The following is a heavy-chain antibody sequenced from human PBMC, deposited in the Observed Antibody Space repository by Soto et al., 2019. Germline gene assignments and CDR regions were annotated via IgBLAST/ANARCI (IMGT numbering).Heavy chain of an antibody. V-gene: IGHV4-39*01. CDR2: IYYSGST. D-gene: IGHD3-10*01. CDR1: GGSISSSSYY. Sequence: SETLSLTCTVSGGSISSSSYYWGWIRQPPGKGLEWIGSIYYSGSTYYNPSLKSRVTISVDTSKNQFSLKLSSVTAADTAVYYCAVPAYSGYYGSGSIWFYPWGQGTLVTVSS. J-gene: IGHJ5*02. CDR3: AVPAYSGYYGSGSIWFYP.